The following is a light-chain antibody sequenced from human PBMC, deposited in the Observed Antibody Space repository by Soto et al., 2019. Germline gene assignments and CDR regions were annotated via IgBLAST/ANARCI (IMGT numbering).Light chain of an antibody. CDR2: AAS. CDR1: QSVSSN. CDR3: QQYNNWPRT. J-gene: IGKJ1*01. Sequence: EIVMTQSPVTLSVSPGERATLSCRASQSVSSNLAWYQQKRGQAPRLLIYAASTRATGIPARFSGSGSGTELTLTLSSLQSEDFAVYYCQQYNNWPRTFGQGTKVEIK. V-gene: IGKV3-15*01.